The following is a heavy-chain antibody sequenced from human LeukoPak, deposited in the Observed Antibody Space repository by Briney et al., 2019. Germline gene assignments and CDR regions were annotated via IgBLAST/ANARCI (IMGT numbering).Heavy chain of an antibody. V-gene: IGHV1-3*01. J-gene: IGHJ5*02. D-gene: IGHD6-13*01. CDR1: GYIFTNYG. Sequence: ASVKVSCKTSGYIFTNYGISWVRQAPGQRLEWMGWINAGNGNTKYSQKFQGRVTITRDTSASTAYMELSSLRSEDTAVYYCAREVLAAAGRNWFDPWGQGTLVTVSS. CDR2: INAGNGNT. CDR3: AREVLAAAGRNWFDP.